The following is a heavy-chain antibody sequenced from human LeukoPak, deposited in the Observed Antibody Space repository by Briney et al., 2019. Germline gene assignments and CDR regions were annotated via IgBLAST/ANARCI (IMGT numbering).Heavy chain of an antibody. V-gene: IGHV4-59*01. J-gene: IGHJ6*03. CDR3: ARALPNSDYYYYMDV. CDR1: GGSISSYY. D-gene: IGHD4-23*01. CDR2: IYYSGST. Sequence: SETLSLTCTVSGGSISSYYWNWIRQPPGKGLEWIGYIYYSGSTNYNPSLKSRVTISVDTSKNQFSLKLSSVTAADTAVYYCARALPNSDYYYYMDVWGKGTTVTVSS.